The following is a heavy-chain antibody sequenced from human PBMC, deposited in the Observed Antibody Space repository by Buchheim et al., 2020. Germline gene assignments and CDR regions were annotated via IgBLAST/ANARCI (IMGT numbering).Heavy chain of an antibody. Sequence: QVQLVESGGGVVQPGESLRLSCAASGFAFNTHAMHWVRQAPGKGLEWVAVIWYDGSNKYYADSVKGRFTISRDNSKKTLYLQMNSLRAEDTAVYYCARSGKTGEDAFDIWGQGT. CDR2: IWYDGSNK. J-gene: IGHJ3*02. V-gene: IGHV3-33*01. CDR1: GFAFNTHA. D-gene: IGHD1-26*01. CDR3: ARSGKTGEDAFDI.